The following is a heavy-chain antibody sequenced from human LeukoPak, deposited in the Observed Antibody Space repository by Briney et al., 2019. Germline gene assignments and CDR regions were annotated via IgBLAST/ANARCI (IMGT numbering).Heavy chain of an antibody. CDR3: ARGVAAAGTERTGWFDP. CDR2: IYYSGST. V-gene: IGHV4-59*12. Sequence: KPSETLSLTCTVSGGSISSYYWSWIRQPPGKGLEWIGYIYYSGSTNYNPSLKSRVTISVDTSKNQFSLKLSSVTAADTAVYYCARGVAAAGTERTGWFDPWGQGTLVTVSS. CDR1: GGSISSYY. J-gene: IGHJ5*02. D-gene: IGHD6-13*01.